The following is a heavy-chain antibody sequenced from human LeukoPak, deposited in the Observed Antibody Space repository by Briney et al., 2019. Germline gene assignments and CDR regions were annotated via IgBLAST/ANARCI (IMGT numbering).Heavy chain of an antibody. Sequence: SETLSLTCTVSGGSISSYYWSWIRQPPGKGLEWIGYIYYSGSTNYNPSLKSRVTISVDTSKNQFSLKLSSVTAADTAVYYCARKMATTRGYFDYWGQGTLVTVSS. J-gene: IGHJ4*02. CDR2: IYYSGST. CDR3: ARKMATTRGYFDY. D-gene: IGHD5-24*01. CDR1: GGSISSYY. V-gene: IGHV4-59*12.